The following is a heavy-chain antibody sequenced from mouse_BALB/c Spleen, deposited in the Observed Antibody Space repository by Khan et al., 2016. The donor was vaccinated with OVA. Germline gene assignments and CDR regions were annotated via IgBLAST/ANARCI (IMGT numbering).Heavy chain of an antibody. V-gene: IGHV1-4*02. D-gene: IGHD2-3*01. CDR2: ISPRSGDT. Sequence: QVQLQQPAPELVRPGASVKMSCKASGYTFTSYTMHWVKQRPGQGLEWIGYISPRSGDTDYNQKFKDKTTLSVDKSSSTAYIQLSGLTSEDSAVYYSASRRWGYYFDYWGQGTTLTVSS. CDR3: ASRRWGYYFDY. J-gene: IGHJ2*01. CDR1: GYTFTSYT.